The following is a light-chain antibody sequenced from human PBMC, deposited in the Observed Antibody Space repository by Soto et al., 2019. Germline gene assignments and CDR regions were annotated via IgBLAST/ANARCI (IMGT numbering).Light chain of an antibody. CDR1: SSDVGGSGL. J-gene: IGLJ2*01. V-gene: IGLV2-14*02. Sequence: QSALTQPASLSGSPGQSITISCTGTSSDVGGSGLVSWYQFHPGKAPKLLIFEGFKRPSGISNRFSGSKSGSTASLTISGLQAEDEADYYCCSYTSISTLVFGGGTKLTVL. CDR2: EGF. CDR3: CSYTSISTLV.